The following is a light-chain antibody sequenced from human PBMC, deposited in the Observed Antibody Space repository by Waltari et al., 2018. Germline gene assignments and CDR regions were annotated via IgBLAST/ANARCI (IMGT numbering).Light chain of an antibody. CDR1: GSDVGDFNS. V-gene: IGLV2-11*01. Sequence: QSALTQPRSVSGSPGHSATISCAGTGSDVGDFNSVSWYQQHPGKAPKLVIFDVTKRPSGVPDRFSGSKSGTSASLTVSGLQAEDEADYYCCSYAGIWVFGGGTKLTVL. CDR2: DVT. CDR3: CSYAGIWV. J-gene: IGLJ3*02.